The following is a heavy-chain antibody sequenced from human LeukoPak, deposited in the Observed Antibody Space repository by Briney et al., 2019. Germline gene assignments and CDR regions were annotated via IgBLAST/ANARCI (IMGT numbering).Heavy chain of an antibody. V-gene: IGHV4-59*01. J-gene: IGHJ4*02. CDR2: IYYSGST. CDR3: ARDLPPHDY. Sequence: PSETLSLTCTVSGGSISSYYWSWIRQPPGKGLEWIGYIYYSGSTNYNPPLKSRVTISVDTSKNQFSLKLSSVTAADTAVYYCARDLPPHDYWGQGTLVTVSS. CDR1: GGSISSYY.